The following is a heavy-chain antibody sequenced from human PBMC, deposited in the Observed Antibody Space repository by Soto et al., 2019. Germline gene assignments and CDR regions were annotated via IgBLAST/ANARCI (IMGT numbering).Heavy chain of an antibody. J-gene: IGHJ4*02. CDR3: TSHPPVTGDTYYYDSSGFRGRYYFDY. CDR1: GFTFSGSA. D-gene: IGHD3-22*01. V-gene: IGHV3-73*01. CDR2: IRSKANSYAT. Sequence: PGGSLRLSCAASGFTFSGSAIHWVRQASGKGLEWVGRIRSKANSYATAYAASVNGRITNSRDDSKNTAYLQVNSLKTEDTAVYYCTSHPPVTGDTYYYDSSGFRGRYYFDYWGQRTPVTVSS.